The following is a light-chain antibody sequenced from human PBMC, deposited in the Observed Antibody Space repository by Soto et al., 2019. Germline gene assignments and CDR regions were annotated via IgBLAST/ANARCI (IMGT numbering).Light chain of an antibody. J-gene: IGLJ1*01. CDR2: EVN. Sequence: QSALTQPPSASGSPGQSVTISCIGTGSDVGAYNYVSWYRQYPGKAPKLVIFEVNKRPSGVPDRISGSKSGITASLTVSGLQAEDEADYHYCSYAGSNNYVFGTGTKLTVL. V-gene: IGLV2-8*01. CDR3: CSYAGSNNYV. CDR1: GSDVGAYNY.